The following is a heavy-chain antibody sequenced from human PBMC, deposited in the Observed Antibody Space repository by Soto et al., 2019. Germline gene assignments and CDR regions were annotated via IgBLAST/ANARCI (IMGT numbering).Heavy chain of an antibody. Sequence: GGSLRLSCAASGFTFRDYYMTWIRQAPGKGLEWLSYISSSGSTIYYADSVKGRFTISRDNAKNSLFLQMNSLRAEDTAVYYCARLVTATRNYYYGMDVWGQGITVTVSS. CDR2: ISSSGSTI. CDR3: ARLVTATRNYYYGMDV. V-gene: IGHV3-11*01. D-gene: IGHD1-20*01. CDR1: GFTFRDYY. J-gene: IGHJ6*02.